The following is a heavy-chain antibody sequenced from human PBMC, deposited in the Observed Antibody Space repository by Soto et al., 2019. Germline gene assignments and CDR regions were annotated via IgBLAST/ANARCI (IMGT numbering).Heavy chain of an antibody. CDR1: GFTFSRYG. D-gene: IGHD2-2*01. CDR3: ARDPSEGRVGNWFES. V-gene: IGHV3-21*06. Sequence: EVHLVESGGGLVKPGGSLRLSCAASGFTFSRYGMNWLRQAPGKGLEGVASISSSTSYVYYADSVKGRFSTSRDNAKNILYLEMYGLRTEDTAVYYCARDPSEGRVGNWFESWGQGTLVTVSS. CDR2: ISSSTSYV. J-gene: IGHJ5*01.